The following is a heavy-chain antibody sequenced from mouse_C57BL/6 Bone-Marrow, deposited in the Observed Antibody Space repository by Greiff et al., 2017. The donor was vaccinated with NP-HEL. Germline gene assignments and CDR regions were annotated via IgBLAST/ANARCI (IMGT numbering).Heavy chain of an antibody. CDR1: GFSLTSYG. Sequence: QVQLKESGPGLVQPSQSLSITCTVSGFSLTSYGVHWVRQSPGKGLEWLGVRWSGGSTDYNAAFISRLSISKDNSKSQVFFKMNSLQADDTAIYYCASPYGNYLHYYAMDYWGQGTSVTVSS. V-gene: IGHV2-2*01. J-gene: IGHJ4*01. CDR3: ASPYGNYLHYYAMDY. CDR2: RWSGGST. D-gene: IGHD2-1*01.